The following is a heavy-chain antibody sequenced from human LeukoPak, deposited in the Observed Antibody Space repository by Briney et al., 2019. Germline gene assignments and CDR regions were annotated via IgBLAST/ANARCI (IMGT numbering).Heavy chain of an antibody. Sequence: GGSLRLSCAASGFSFSDNYMSWIRQAPGKGLEWVSYISNSGSYTNYPDSVKGRFTISRDNAKNSLYLQMNSLRDEDTAVYYCARSSPFDIWGQGTMVTVSS. CDR3: ARSSPFDI. CDR2: ISNSGSYT. CDR1: GFSFSDNY. V-gene: IGHV3-11*06. J-gene: IGHJ3*02.